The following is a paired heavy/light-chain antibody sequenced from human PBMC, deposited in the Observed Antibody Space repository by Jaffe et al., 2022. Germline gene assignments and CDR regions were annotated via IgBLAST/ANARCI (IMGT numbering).Light chain of an antibody. J-gene: IGLJ3*02. CDR2: GKN. CDR1: SLRSYY. CDR3: NSRDSSGNHPWV. Sequence: SSELTQDPAVSVALGQTVRITCQGDSLRSYYASWYQQKPGQAPVLVIYGKNNRPSGIPDRFSGSSSGNTASLTITGAQAEDEADYYCNSRDSSGNHPWVFGGGTKLTVL. V-gene: IGLV3-19*01.
Heavy chain of an antibody. Sequence: QLQLQESGPGLVKPSETLSLTCTVSGGSISSSSYYWGWIRQPPGKGLEWIGSIYYSGSTYYNPSLKSRVTISVDTSKNQFSLKLSSVTAADTAVYYCATTPATGFGYIWGSYHSDFDYWGQGTLVTVSS. D-gene: IGHD3-16*02. CDR1: GGSISSSSYY. CDR2: IYYSGST. J-gene: IGHJ4*02. CDR3: ATTPATGFGYIWGSYHSDFDY. V-gene: IGHV4-39*01.